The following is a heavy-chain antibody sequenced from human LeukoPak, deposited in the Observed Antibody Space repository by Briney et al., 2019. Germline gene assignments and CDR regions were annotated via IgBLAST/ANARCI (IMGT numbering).Heavy chain of an antibody. CDR3: ASDRLGIDP. D-gene: IGHD4-11*01. CDR2: ISSSSSTI. CDR1: GFTFISYS. V-gene: IGHV3-48*01. J-gene: IGHJ5*02. Sequence: GGSPRLSCAASGFTFISYSMNWVRQAPGKGLEWVSYISSSSSTIYYADSVKGRFTISRDNAKNSLYLQMNSLRAEDTAVYYCASDRLGIDPWGQGTLVTVSS.